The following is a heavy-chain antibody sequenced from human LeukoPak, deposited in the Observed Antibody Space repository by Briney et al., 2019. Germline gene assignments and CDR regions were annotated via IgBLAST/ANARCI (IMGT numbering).Heavy chain of an antibody. CDR2: INHSGST. V-gene: IGHV4-34*01. CDR1: GGSFSGYY. CDR3: ARRGYSYGPSFDY. D-gene: IGHD5-18*01. Sequence: ASETLSLTCAVYGGSFSGYYWSWIRQPPGKGLEWIGEINHSGSTNYNPSLKSRVTISVDTSKNRFSLKLSSVTAADTAVYYCARRGYSYGPSFDYWGQGTLVTVSS. J-gene: IGHJ4*02.